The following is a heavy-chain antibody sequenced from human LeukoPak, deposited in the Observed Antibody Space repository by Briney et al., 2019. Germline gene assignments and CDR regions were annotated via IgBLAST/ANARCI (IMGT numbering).Heavy chain of an antibody. CDR1: GFTFSSYA. CDR2: ISGSSGST. CDR3: ARISGSYASQFFDY. Sequence: GGSLRLSCAASGFTFSSYAMSWVRQAPGKGLEWVSAISGSSGSTYYADSVKGRFTISRDNSKNSLYLQMNSLRAEGTAVYYCARISGSYASQFFDYWGQGTLVTVSS. J-gene: IGHJ4*02. V-gene: IGHV3-23*01. D-gene: IGHD1-26*01.